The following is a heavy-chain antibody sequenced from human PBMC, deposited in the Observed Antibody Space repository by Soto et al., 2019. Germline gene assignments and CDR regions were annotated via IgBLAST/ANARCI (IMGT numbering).Heavy chain of an antibody. CDR3: ARLASADN. CDR1: GFTFSDSA. J-gene: IGHJ4*02. Sequence: DVQLVESGGTLVQPGGPLKLSCAVSGFTFSDSAIHWVRQASGKGLEWVGRIRSKPNNYATSYTASVKGRFTISRDDSKNTAYLQMNSLKSEDAGMYFCARLASADNWGQGTLVTVSS. CDR2: IRSKPNNYAT. D-gene: IGHD6-13*01. V-gene: IGHV3-73*01.